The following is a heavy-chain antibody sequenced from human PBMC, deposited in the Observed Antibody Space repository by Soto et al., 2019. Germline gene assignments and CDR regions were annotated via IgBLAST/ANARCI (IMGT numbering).Heavy chain of an antibody. CDR2: TYYRSRWYN. V-gene: IGHV6-1*01. J-gene: IGHJ5*02. CDR3: AREGTYYDSPWYNWFDP. Sequence: PSQTLSLTCAISGDSVSGNSAAWNWIRQSPSRGLEWLGRTYYRSRWYNDYAVSVKSRITVTPDTSKNQFSLKLSSVTAADTAVYYCAREGTYYDSPWYNWFDPWGQGTLVTVSS. CDR1: GDSVSGNSAA. D-gene: IGHD3-22*01.